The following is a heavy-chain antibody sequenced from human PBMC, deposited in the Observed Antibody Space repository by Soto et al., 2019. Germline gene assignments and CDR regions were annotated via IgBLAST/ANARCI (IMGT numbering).Heavy chain of an antibody. V-gene: IGHV3-21*01. J-gene: IGHJ4*02. D-gene: IGHD4-17*01. Sequence: EVQLVESGGGLVKPGGSLRLSCAASGFTFSSYNMNWVRQAPGKGLEWVSSISSSSSYIYYADSVKGRFTISRDNAKNSLYLQMNSLRAEDTAVYSCARDRSTTTVTPYYFDYWGQGTLVTVSS. CDR1: GFTFSSYN. CDR2: ISSSSSYI. CDR3: ARDRSTTTVTPYYFDY.